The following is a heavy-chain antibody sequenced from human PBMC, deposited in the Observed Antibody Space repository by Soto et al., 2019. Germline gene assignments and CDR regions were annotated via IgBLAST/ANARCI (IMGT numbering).Heavy chain of an antibody. V-gene: IGHV1-69*12. CDR3: ARMVRGYWCDP. D-gene: IGHD3-10*01. CDR2: IIPIFGTA. Sequence: QVQLVQSGAEVKKPGSSVKVACKASGCNFSRYAISWVRQAPGQGLEWMGGIIPIFGTANYAQKFQGRVTMTADESTSTAYMELSSLRSEDTAVYYCARMVRGYWCDPRGQGTLVTVAS. J-gene: IGHJ5*02. CDR1: GCNFSRYA.